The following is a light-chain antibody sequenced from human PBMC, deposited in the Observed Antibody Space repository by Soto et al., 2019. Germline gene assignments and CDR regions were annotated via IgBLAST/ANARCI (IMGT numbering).Light chain of an antibody. CDR1: SGDVGVNNY. CDR3: ASYTGTTTHEI. V-gene: IGLV2-14*01. CDR2: EGD. Sequence: QSALTQPASVSDSPGQSSTISCTGTSGDVGVNNYVSWYQKHPGKAPKLMISEGDKRPSGVSNPFSGSKSGNTASLTISGLQAEDEVDYYCASYTGTTTHEIFGGGTKLTVL. J-gene: IGLJ2*01.